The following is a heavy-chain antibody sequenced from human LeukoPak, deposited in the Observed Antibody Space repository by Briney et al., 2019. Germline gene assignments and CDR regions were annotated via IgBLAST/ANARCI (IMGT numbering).Heavy chain of an antibody. Sequence: GGSLRLSCAASGFTFSSYWMHWVRQAPGKGLVWVSRINSDGSSTSYADSVKGRFTISRDNSKNTLYLQMNSLRAEDTAVYYCAKDVYCSSTSCSPGGYWGQGTLVTVSS. V-gene: IGHV3-74*01. J-gene: IGHJ4*02. CDR3: AKDVYCSSTSCSPGGY. CDR2: INSDGSST. CDR1: GFTFSSYW. D-gene: IGHD2-2*01.